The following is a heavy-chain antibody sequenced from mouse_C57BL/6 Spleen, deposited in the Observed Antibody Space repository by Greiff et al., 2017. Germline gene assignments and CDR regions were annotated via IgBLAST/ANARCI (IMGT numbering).Heavy chain of an antibody. J-gene: IGHJ3*01. V-gene: IGHV1-74*01. CDR3: AINYYGSSLSWFAY. D-gene: IGHD1-1*01. Sequence: QVQLQQPGAELVKPGASVKVSCKASGYTFTSYWMHWVKQRPGQGLEWIGRIHPSDSDTNYNQKFKGKATLTVDKSSSTAYMQLSSLTSDDSAVYYCAINYYGSSLSWFAYWGQGTLVTVSA. CDR2: IHPSDSDT. CDR1: GYTFTSYW.